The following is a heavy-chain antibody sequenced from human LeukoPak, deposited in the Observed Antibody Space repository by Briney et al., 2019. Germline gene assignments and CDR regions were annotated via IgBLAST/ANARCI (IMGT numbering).Heavy chain of an antibody. V-gene: IGHV3-11*05. J-gene: IGHJ4*02. D-gene: IGHD3-22*01. Sequence: PGGSLRLYCAASGFTFSDYYMSWIRQAPGKGLEWVSYISSSSSYTNYADSVKGRFTISRDNAKNSLYLQMNSLRAEDTAVYYCARGYDSSGYLPSNWGQGTLVTVSS. CDR2: ISSSSSYT. CDR3: ARGYDSSGYLPSN. CDR1: GFTFSDYY.